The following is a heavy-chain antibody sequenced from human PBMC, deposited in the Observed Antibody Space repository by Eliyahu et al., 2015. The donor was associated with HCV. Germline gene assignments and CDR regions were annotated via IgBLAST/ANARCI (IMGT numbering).Heavy chain of an antibody. CDR3: ARLSLSALAGPWASGDFDY. D-gene: IGHD6-19*01. J-gene: IGHJ4*02. Sequence: EVLLLQSGAEVKKSGESLRISCKGSGYSFSSYWIGWVRQMPGKGLGWMGRIEASDSYTNYSPSFQGHVTISADKSANTTYLQWSSLKASDTAMYYCARLSLSALAGPWASGDFDYWGQGTEVTVSS. CDR1: GYSFSSYW. CDR2: IEASDSYT. V-gene: IGHV5-10-1*01.